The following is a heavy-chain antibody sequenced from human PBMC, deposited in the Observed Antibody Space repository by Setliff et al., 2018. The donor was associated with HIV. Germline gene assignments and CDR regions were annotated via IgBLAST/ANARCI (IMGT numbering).Heavy chain of an antibody. CDR3: ARLPDINSWPFDY. CDR2: IYTSGST. Sequence: SETLSLTCTVSGGPISSTPYYWSWIRQPAGKGLEWIGHIYTSGSTNYNPSLKSRVTISVDSSKNQFSLSLSSVTAADTAVYYCARLPDINSWPFDYWARGTLVTVSS. CDR1: GGPISSTPYY. J-gene: IGHJ4*02. D-gene: IGHD6-13*01. V-gene: IGHV4-61*09.